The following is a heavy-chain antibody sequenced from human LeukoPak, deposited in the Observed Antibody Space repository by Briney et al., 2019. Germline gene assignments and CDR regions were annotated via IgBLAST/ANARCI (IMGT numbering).Heavy chain of an antibody. J-gene: IGHJ3*02. CDR1: GGSISSSSYY. V-gene: IGHV4-39*07. CDR3: ARDTVLNAFDI. CDR2: IYYSGST. D-gene: IGHD2-15*01. Sequence: PSETLSLTCTVSGGSISSSSYYWGWIRQPPGKGLEWIGSIYYSGSTYYNPSLKSRVTISVDTSKNQFSLKLSSVTAADTAVYYCARDTVLNAFDIWGQGTMVTVSS.